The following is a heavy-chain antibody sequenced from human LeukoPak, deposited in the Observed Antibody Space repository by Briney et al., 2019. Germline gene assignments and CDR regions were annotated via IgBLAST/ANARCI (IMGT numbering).Heavy chain of an antibody. Sequence: SETLSLTCAVYGGSFSGYYWSWIRQPPGKGLEWVGEINHSGSTNYNPSLKSRVTISVDTSKNQFSLKLSSVTAADTAVYYCARGVTVDYWGQGTLVTVSS. CDR1: GGSFSGYY. V-gene: IGHV4-34*01. CDR2: INHSGST. CDR3: ARGVTVDY. J-gene: IGHJ4*02. D-gene: IGHD5-18*01.